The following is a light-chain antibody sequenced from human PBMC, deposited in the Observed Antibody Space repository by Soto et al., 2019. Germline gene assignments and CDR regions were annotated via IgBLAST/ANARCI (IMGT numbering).Light chain of an antibody. V-gene: IGKV1-6*01. CDR2: AAS. J-gene: IGKJ1*01. CDR3: LLDFSYFWA. Sequence: AIQLTQSPSSLSASVGDRATITCRASQGIRSALGWYQQKPGKVPKLLIYAASTLQSGVPSRFSGSGSGTDFTLTISSLQPEDFATYYCLLDFSYFWAFGQGTKVDIK. CDR1: QGIRSA.